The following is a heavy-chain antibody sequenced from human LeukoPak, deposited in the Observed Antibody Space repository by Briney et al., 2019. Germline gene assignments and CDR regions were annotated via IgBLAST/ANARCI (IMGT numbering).Heavy chain of an antibody. Sequence: ASVKVSCKTSGYTFTGYYMHWVRQAPGQGLEWMGWINPNSGGTNYAQKFQGRVTMTRDTSISTAYMELSRLRSDDTAVYYCARDPYGSGSYTNWGQGTLVTVSS. V-gene: IGHV1-2*02. CDR1: GYTFTGYY. D-gene: IGHD3-10*01. J-gene: IGHJ4*02. CDR2: INPNSGGT. CDR3: ARDPYGSGSYTN.